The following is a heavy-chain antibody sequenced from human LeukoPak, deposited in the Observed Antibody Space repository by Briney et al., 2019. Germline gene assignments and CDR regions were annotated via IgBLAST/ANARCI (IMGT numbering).Heavy chain of an antibody. CDR2: INPNSGGT. Sequence: ASVKVSCKASGYTFTGYYMHWVRQAPGQGLEWMGRINPNSGGTNYAQKFQGRVTMTRDTSISTAYMGLSRLRSDDTAVYYCARSTYYDFWSGNLVAFDIWGQGTMVTVSS. V-gene: IGHV1-2*06. J-gene: IGHJ3*02. D-gene: IGHD3-3*01. CDR1: GYTFTGYY. CDR3: ARSTYYDFWSGNLVAFDI.